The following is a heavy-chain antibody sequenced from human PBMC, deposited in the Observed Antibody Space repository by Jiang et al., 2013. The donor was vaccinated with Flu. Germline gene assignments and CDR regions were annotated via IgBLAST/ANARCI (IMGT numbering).Heavy chain of an antibody. CDR3: AKPSVLSSSWSGSFHI. D-gene: IGHD2-2*01. CDR2: IFPGGSP. J-gene: IGHJ3*02. CDR1: GGSLSTYY. Sequence: GPGLVKPSETLSLTCTVFGGSLSTYYWTWIRQPPGKGLEWIGHIFPGGSPRFNPSLKSRLTMSSDTSKNQFSLTLTSVTDADTAVYYCAKPSVLSSSWSGSFHIWGRGTVVTVSS. V-gene: IGHV4-4*07.